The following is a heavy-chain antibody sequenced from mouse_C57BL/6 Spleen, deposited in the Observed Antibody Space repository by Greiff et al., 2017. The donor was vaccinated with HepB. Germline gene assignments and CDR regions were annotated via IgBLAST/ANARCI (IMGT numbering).Heavy chain of an antibody. CDR3: ARGVGITTVVARYYFDY. D-gene: IGHD1-1*01. J-gene: IGHJ2*01. V-gene: IGHV1-50*01. CDR2: IDPSDSYT. Sequence: QVQLQQPGAELVKPGASVKLSCKASGYTFTSYWMQWVKQRPGQGLEWIGEIDPSDSYTNYNQKFKGKATLTVDTSSSTAYMQLSSLTSEDSAVYYCARGVGITTVVARYYFDYWGQGTTLTVSS. CDR1: GYTFTSYW.